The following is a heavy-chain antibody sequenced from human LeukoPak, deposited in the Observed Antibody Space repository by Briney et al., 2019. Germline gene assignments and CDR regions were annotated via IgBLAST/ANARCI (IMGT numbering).Heavy chain of an antibody. V-gene: IGHV4-59*01. CDR1: GGSISNYY. CDR2: IYYSGST. Sequence: SETLSLTCTVSGGSISNYYWSWIRQPPGKGLEWIGYIYYSGSTNYNPSLKSRVTISIDTSKSQFSLKLSSVIAADTAVYYCVRGPMVRGPYYMDVWGKGTTATVSS. CDR3: VRGPMVRGPYYMDV. D-gene: IGHD3-10*01. J-gene: IGHJ6*03.